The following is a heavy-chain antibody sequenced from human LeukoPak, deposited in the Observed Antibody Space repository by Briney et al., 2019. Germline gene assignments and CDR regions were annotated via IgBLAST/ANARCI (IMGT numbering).Heavy chain of an antibody. V-gene: IGHV4-30-4*07. CDR2: IFYSGST. CDR3: ARGQKYRNGYTVTELGSGYFDY. D-gene: IGHD5-18*01. J-gene: IGHJ4*02. Sequence: SETLSLTCAVSGGSISSGSYSWSWIRQPPGKGLEWIGYIFYSGSTYYNPSLKSRVTISVDTSKNQFSLTLSSVTAADTAVYYCARGQKYRNGYTVTELGSGYFDYWGQGTLVTVSS. CDR1: GGSISSGSYS.